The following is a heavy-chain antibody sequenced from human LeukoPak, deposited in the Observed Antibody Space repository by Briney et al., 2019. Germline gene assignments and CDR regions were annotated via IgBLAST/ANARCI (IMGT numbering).Heavy chain of an antibody. Sequence: GRSLRLSCAASGFTFSSFGMPWVRQAPGKGLDRLAVISYDGSLKHYLDSVKGRFTISRDNSKNTLYLQMDSLRVEDTAVYHCAKKYSYGSGAGDALDIWGHGTLVTVSS. CDR2: ISYDGSLK. D-gene: IGHD3-10*01. CDR1: GFTFSSFG. CDR3: AKKYSYGSGAGDALDI. J-gene: IGHJ3*02. V-gene: IGHV3-30*18.